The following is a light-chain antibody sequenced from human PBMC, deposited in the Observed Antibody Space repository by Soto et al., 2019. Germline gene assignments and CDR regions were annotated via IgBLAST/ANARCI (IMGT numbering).Light chain of an antibody. CDR2: KAS. Sequence: DIQMTQSPSALSASVGDRVTFTCRASKNINTWVAWYQQKPGKAPKLLIYKASSLESGVPSRFSGSGSGTEFTLTISCLPPDDFATYYCEQDYIYCTFGQVGKVDI. V-gene: IGKV1-5*03. CDR3: EQDYIYCT. CDR1: KNINTW. J-gene: IGKJ1*01.